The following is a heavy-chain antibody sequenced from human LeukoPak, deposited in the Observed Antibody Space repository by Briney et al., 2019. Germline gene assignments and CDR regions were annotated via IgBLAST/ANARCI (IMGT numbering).Heavy chain of an antibody. CDR1: GFTFSSYG. CDR2: ISYDGSNK. CDR3: AKDIVVVPAAMPLPLDY. D-gene: IGHD2-2*01. V-gene: IGHV3-30*18. J-gene: IGHJ4*02. Sequence: PGRSLRLSCAASGFTFSSYGMHWVRQAPGTGLEWVAVISYDGSNKYYADSVKGRFTISRDNSKNTLYLQMNSLRAEDTAVYYCAKDIVVVPAAMPLPLDYWGQGTLVTVSS.